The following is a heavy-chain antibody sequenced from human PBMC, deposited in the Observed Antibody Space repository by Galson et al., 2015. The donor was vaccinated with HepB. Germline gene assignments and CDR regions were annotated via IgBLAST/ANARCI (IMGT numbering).Heavy chain of an antibody. CDR1: GFTFSSYA. V-gene: IGHV3-23*01. CDR2: ISASGGST. Sequence: SLRLSCAASGFTFSSYAMSWVRQAPGKGLEWVSTISASGGSTYYADSVKGRFTISRDNSKNTLYLQMNSLRAEDTAVYYCAKDLGGKKWELPVDYWGQGTLVTVSS. D-gene: IGHD1-26*01. CDR3: AKDLGGKKWELPVDY. J-gene: IGHJ4*02.